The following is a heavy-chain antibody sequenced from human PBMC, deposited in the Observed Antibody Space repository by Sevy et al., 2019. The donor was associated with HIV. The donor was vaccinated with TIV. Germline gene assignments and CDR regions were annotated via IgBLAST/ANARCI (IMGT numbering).Heavy chain of an antibody. CDR2: ISYDGSYK. J-gene: IGHJ5*02. Sequence: GGSLRLSCAASGFAFNSYCLYWVRQAPGKGLEWVAAISYDGSYKYYGDSVKGRFTISRDNSKNTLYLQMNSLRTEDTAMYYCARDAAEGPYSSTWYSNWFAPWGQGTLVTVSS. CDR3: ARDAAEGPYSSTWYSNWFAP. CDR1: GFAFNSYC. D-gene: IGHD6-13*01. V-gene: IGHV3-30*04.